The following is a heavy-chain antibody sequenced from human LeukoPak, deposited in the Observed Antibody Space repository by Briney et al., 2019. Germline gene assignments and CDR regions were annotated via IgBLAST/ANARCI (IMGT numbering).Heavy chain of an antibody. J-gene: IGHJ4*02. Sequence: PGGSLRLSCAASGFTVSSNYMSWVRQAPGKGLEWVSSISSSSSYIYYADSVKGRFTISRDNAKNSLYLQMNSLRAEDTAVYYCARDAPVVAARGRFDYWGQGTLVTVSS. CDR1: GFTVSSNY. CDR3: ARDAPVVAARGRFDY. CDR2: ISSSSSYI. D-gene: IGHD2-15*01. V-gene: IGHV3-21*01.